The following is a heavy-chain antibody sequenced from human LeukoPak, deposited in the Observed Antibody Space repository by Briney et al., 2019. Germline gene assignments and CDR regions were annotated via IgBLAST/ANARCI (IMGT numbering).Heavy chain of an antibody. CDR3: ARALHDSRGYYFDY. Sequence: GGSLRLSCAASGFVFSDYYMSWIRQAPGKGLEWVSYISSSGSPIYYAESVKGRFTISRDNAKNSLYLQMNSLRAEDTAVYYCARALHDSRGYYFDYWGQGTLVTVSS. D-gene: IGHD3-22*01. V-gene: IGHV3-11*04. CDR2: ISSSGSPI. J-gene: IGHJ4*02. CDR1: GFVFSDYY.